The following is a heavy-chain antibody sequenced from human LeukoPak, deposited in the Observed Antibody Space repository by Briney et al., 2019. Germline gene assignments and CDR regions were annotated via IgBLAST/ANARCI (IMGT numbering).Heavy chain of an antibody. J-gene: IGHJ6*02. Sequence: QPGGSLRLSCAASGFTFSTYAMSWVRQAPGKGLEWVSAISGSGGSTYHADSVKGRFTIPRDNSKNTLYLQMNSLRAEDTAVYYCAKDLQWGDYYYGMDVWGQGTTVTVSS. CDR1: GFTFSTYA. D-gene: IGHD1-26*01. CDR2: ISGSGGST. V-gene: IGHV3-23*01. CDR3: AKDLQWGDYYYGMDV.